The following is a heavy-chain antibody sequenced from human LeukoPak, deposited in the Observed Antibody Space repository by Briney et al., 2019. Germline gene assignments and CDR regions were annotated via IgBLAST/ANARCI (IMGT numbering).Heavy chain of an antibody. CDR2: MNPNSGNT. D-gene: IGHD6-13*01. CDR1: GYTFTSYD. CDR3: ARGRAGSSWYLTYYYYGMDV. V-gene: IGHV1-8*01. Sequence: EASVKVTCKASGYTFTSYDINWVRQATGQGLEWMGWMNPNSGNTGYAQKFQGRVTMTRNTSISTAYMELSSLRSEDTAVYYCARGRAGSSWYLTYYYYGMDVWGQGTTVTVSS. J-gene: IGHJ6*02.